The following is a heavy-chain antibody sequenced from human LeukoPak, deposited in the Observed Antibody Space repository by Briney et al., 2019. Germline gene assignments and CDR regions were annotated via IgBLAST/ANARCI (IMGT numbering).Heavy chain of an antibody. CDR3: ARCVGGRGYSGYDGCYFDY. J-gene: IGHJ4*02. CDR1: GYTFTSYG. Sequence: ASVKVSYKASGYTFTSYGISWVRQAPGQGLEWMGWISAYNGNPNYAQKLQGRVTMTTDTSTSTAYMGLRSLRSDDTAVYYCARCVGGRGYSGYDGCYFDYWGQGTLVTASS. V-gene: IGHV1-18*01. CDR2: ISAYNGNP. D-gene: IGHD5-12*01.